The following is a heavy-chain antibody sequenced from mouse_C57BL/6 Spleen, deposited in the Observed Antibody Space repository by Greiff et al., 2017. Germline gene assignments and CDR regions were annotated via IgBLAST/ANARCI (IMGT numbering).Heavy chain of an antibody. D-gene: IGHD1-1*01. J-gene: IGHJ2*01. CDR2: ISSGGDYI. Sequence: EVKLMESGEGLVKPGGSLKLSCAASGFTFSSYAMSWVRQTPEMRLEWVAYISSGGDYIYYADTVKGRFPISRENARNTLYLQMSRLKPEDTAMYYCTRGFSYYSSSYDYFDYWGQGTTLTVSS. CDR1: GFTFSSYA. CDR3: TRGFSYYSSSYDYFDY. V-gene: IGHV5-9-1*02.